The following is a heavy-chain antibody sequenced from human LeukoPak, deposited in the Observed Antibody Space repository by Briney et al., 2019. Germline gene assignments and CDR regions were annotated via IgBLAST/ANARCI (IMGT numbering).Heavy chain of an antibody. V-gene: IGHV3-23*01. D-gene: IGHD3-22*01. CDR3: AKDANFLRSSGYLIPIDF. CDR2: ISGNGLGT. CDR1: GFTFSRNA. Sequence: GGSLRVSCAASGFTFSRNAMNWVRQAPGKGLEWVAAISGNGLGTYYADSVKGRFNISRDNSRNTLYLHMNSLRIEDTAFYYCAKDANFLRSSGYLIPIDFWGQGTLVTVSS. J-gene: IGHJ4*02.